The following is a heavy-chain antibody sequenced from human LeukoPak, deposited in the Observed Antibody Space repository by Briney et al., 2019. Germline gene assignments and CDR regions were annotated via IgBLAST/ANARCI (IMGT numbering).Heavy chain of an antibody. CDR1: GFAFSTYW. CDR3: ARDWGGGSRATY. Sequence: PGGSQRLSCSASGFAFSTYWMNWVPQAPGRALECVTNIKQDGSEKYYLDSVKGRFTISRDNAKHSLYLPMTSLRADDTAVYYCARDWGGGSRATYWGQGTLVTVSS. J-gene: IGHJ4*02. D-gene: IGHD2-15*01. V-gene: IGHV3-7*05. CDR2: IKQDGSEK.